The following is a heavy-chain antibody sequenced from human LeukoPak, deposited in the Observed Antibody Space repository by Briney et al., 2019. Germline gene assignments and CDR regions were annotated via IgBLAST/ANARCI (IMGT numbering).Heavy chain of an antibody. D-gene: IGHD2-21*02. J-gene: IGHJ4*02. V-gene: IGHV3-53*01. CDR2: MFRGGTT. CDR3: ARDKGGDSVGYFDA. Sequence: PGGSLRLSCAASGFTVSSSYMSWVRQAPGRGLEWVSIMFRGGTTYYADSVKGRFTISRDNSKNTLYLHMNSLRAEDTAVYYCARDKGGDSVGYFDAWGQGTLVTVSS. CDR1: GFTVSSSY.